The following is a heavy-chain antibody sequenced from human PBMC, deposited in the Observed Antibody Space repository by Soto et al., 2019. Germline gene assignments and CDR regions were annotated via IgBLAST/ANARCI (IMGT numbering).Heavy chain of an antibody. V-gene: IGHV3-7*01. Sequence: GGSLRLSCAASGFTFSHRGMIWVRQAPGKGLEWVANIKQDGSEKYYVDSVKGRFTISRDNAKNSLYLQMNSLRAEDTAVYYCTLHEFDYWGQGTLVTVSS. CDR3: TLHEFDY. CDR1: GFTFSHRG. CDR2: IKQDGSEK. J-gene: IGHJ4*02.